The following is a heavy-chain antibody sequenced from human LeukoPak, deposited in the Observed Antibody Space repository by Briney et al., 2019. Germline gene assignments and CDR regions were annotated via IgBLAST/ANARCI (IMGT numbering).Heavy chain of an antibody. CDR1: GYSFTNYW. Sequence: GESLKISCKGSGYSFTNYWIGWVRRMPGKGLEWMGIIYPGDSDSRYGPSFQGQVTISADKSISTAYLQWSSLKASDTAMYYCARPHGSGSYFNFDYWGQGTLVTVSS. V-gene: IGHV5-51*01. CDR3: ARPHGSGSYFNFDY. CDR2: IYPGDSDS. D-gene: IGHD3-10*01. J-gene: IGHJ4*02.